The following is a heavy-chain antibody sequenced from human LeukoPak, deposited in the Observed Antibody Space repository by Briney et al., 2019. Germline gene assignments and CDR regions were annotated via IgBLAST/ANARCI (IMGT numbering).Heavy chain of an antibody. Sequence: PGGSLRLSCAASGFTFSSYWMSWVRQAPGKGLEWVANIKQDGSEKYYVDSVKGRFTISRDNAKNSLYLQMNSLRAEDTAVYYCARDEGIAAARTPFDYWGQGTLVTVSS. V-gene: IGHV3-7*01. CDR1: GFTFSSYW. CDR2: IKQDGSEK. D-gene: IGHD6-13*01. CDR3: ARDEGIAAARTPFDY. J-gene: IGHJ4*02.